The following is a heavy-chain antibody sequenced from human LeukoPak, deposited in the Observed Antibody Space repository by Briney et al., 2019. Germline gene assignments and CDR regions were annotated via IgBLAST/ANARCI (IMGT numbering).Heavy chain of an antibody. D-gene: IGHD1-1*01. CDR3: AREHQLTARFDP. CDR1: GFTFSSYW. J-gene: IGHJ5*02. Sequence: GGSLRLSCAASGFTFSSYWMHWLRQAPGKGLAWVSRINSDGSSITHADSVKGRFTISRDNAKNTLYLQINSLRAEDTAVYYCAREHQLTARFDPWGQGILVTVSS. CDR2: INSDGSSI. V-gene: IGHV3-74*01.